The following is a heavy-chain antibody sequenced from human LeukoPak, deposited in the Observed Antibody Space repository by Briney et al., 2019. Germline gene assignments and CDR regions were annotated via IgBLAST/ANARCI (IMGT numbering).Heavy chain of an antibody. V-gene: IGHV3-21*01. Sequence: GGSLRLSCAASGFTFSTYGMNWVRQAPGKGLEWVSSISSSSTYIYYADSVKGRFTISRDNANNSLYLQMNSLRAEDTAVYYCARDLNLRGYCSGGSCYSMFAYWGQGTLVTVSS. CDR2: ISSSSTYI. J-gene: IGHJ4*02. CDR1: GFTFSTYG. D-gene: IGHD2-15*01. CDR3: ARDLNLRGYCSGGSCYSMFAY.